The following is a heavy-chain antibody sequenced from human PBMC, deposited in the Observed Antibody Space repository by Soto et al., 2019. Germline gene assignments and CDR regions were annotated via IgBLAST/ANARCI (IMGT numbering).Heavy chain of an antibody. CDR1: GFTFSNAW. CDR3: TTEVYCSGGSCYLGAFDI. D-gene: IGHD2-15*01. Sequence: GGSLRLSCAASGFTFSNAWMIWVRQAPGKGLEWVGRIKSKTDGGTTDYAAPVKGRFTISRDDSKNTLYLQMNSLKTEDTDVYYCTTEVYCSGGSCYLGAFDIWGQGTMVTVSS. J-gene: IGHJ3*02. V-gene: IGHV3-15*01. CDR2: IKSKTDGGTT.